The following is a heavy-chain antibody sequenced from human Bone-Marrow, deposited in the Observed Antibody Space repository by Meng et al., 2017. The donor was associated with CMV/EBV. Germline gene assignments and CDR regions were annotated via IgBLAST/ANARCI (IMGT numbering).Heavy chain of an antibody. CDR2: INPNSGGT. D-gene: IGHD1-26*01. V-gene: IGHV1-2*02. CDR3: ARDKVVGANSYDAFDI. J-gene: IGHJ3*02. CDR1: GYTFTGYY. Sequence: ASVKVSCKASGYTFTGYYMHWVRQAPGQGLEWMGWINPNSGGTNYAQKFQGRVTMTRDTSISTAYMELSRLRSDDTAVYYCARDKVVGANSYDAFDIWGQGTMVTVSS.